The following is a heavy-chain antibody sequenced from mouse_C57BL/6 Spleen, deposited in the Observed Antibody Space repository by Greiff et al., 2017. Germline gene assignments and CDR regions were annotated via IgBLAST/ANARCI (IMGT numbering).Heavy chain of an antibody. J-gene: IGHJ4*01. CDR1: GFTFSSYA. V-gene: IGHV5-4*01. CDR2: ISDGGSYT. CDR3: ARESSYEAMDY. D-gene: IGHD1-1*01. Sequence: EVKVVESGGGLVKPGGSLKLSCAASGFTFSSYAMSWVRQTPEKRLEWVATISDGGSYTYYPDNVKGRFTISRDNAKNNLYLQMSHLKSEDTAMYYCARESSYEAMDYWGQGTSVTVSS.